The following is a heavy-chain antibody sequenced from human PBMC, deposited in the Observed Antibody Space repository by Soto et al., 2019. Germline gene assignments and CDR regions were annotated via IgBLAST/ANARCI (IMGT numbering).Heavy chain of an antibody. J-gene: IGHJ4*02. Sequence: EVQLVESGGGLVQPGGSLRLSCAASGFTFSSYWMHWVRQPPGKGLVWVSRINSDGSSTSYADSVKVRFTISRDNAKNTLYLQMNSLRAEDTAVYYCAAYSKYCSGGSCYSVRFAYWGQGTLVTVSS. CDR1: GFTFSSYW. V-gene: IGHV3-74*01. D-gene: IGHD2-15*01. CDR2: INSDGSST. CDR3: AAYSKYCSGGSCYSVRFAY.